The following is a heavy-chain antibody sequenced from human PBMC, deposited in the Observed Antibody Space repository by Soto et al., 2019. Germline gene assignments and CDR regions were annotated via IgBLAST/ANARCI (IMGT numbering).Heavy chain of an antibody. CDR3: ARLLTWAVARYCSGGSGYRGDY. V-gene: IGHV4-39*01. CDR1: GGSISSSSYY. Sequence: QLQLQESGPGLVKPSETLSLTCTVSGGSISSSSYYWGWIRQPPGKGLEWIGSNYYSGSTYYNPSLEGGVTLSVDTSKNPFSLKLSSVTAADTAVYYCARLLTWAVARYCSGGSGYRGDYWGQGTLVTVSS. CDR2: NYYSGST. J-gene: IGHJ4*02. D-gene: IGHD2-15*01.